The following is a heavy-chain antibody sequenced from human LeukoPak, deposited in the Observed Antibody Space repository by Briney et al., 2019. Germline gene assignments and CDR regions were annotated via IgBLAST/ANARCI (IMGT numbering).Heavy chain of an antibody. V-gene: IGHV3-48*04. Sequence: GGSLRLSCAASGFTFRTYGMNWVRQAPGKGLELISYINSNSDTVHYSNSVEGRFTISRDNAKNSLYLQMNSLRAEDTAMYYCARDTRGESDYWGHGTLVTVSS. CDR1: GFTFRTYG. D-gene: IGHD2-2*01. CDR2: INSNSDTV. CDR3: ARDTRGESDY. J-gene: IGHJ4*01.